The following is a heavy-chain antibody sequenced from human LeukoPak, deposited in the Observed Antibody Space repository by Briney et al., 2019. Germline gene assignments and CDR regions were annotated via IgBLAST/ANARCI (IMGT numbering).Heavy chain of an antibody. CDR2: IYYSGST. J-gene: IGHJ6*02. CDR3: ATSSPSDSYYYYGMDV. Sequence: PSETLPLTCTVSGGSISSYYWSWIRQPPGKGLEWIGYIYYSGSTNYNPSLKSRVTISVDTSKNQFSLKLSSVTAADTAVYYCATSSPSDSYYYYGMDVWGQGTTVTVSS. D-gene: IGHD6-6*01. V-gene: IGHV4-59*01. CDR1: GGSISSYY.